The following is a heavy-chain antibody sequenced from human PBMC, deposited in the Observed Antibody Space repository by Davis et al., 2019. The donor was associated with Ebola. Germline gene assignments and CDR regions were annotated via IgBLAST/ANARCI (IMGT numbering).Heavy chain of an antibody. CDR3: ARESHYDSSGYYYYYGMDV. V-gene: IGHV1-18*01. J-gene: IGHJ6*02. CDR2: ISAYNGNT. D-gene: IGHD3-22*01. CDR1: GYTFTSYG. Sequence: ASVKVSCKASGYTFTSYGISWVRQAPGQGLEWMGWISAYNGNTNYAQKLQGRVTMTTDTSTSTAYMELRSLRSDDTAVYYCARESHYDSSGYYYYYGMDVWGQGTTVTVSS.